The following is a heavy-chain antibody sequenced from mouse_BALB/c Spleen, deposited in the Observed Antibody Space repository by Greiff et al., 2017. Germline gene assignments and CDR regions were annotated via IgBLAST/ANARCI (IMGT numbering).Heavy chain of an antibody. J-gene: IGHJ4*01. CDR1: GFTFSSFG. Sequence: EVQLVESGGGLVQPGGSRKLSCAASGFTFSSFGMHWVRQAPEKGLEWVAYISSGSSTIYYADTVKGRFTISRDNPKNTLFLQMTSLRSEDTAMYYCARSGSRIAMDYWCQGTSVTVSS. CDR3: ARSGSRIAMDY. CDR2: ISSGSSTI. V-gene: IGHV5-17*02. D-gene: IGHD3-1*01.